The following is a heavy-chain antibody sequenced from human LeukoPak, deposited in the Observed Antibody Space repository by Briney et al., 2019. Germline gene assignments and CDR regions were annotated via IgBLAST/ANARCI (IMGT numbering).Heavy chain of an antibody. J-gene: IGHJ4*02. Sequence: PGRSLRLSCAASGFTFSSSAMPWVRQAPDKGLEWVAVISYDGSSKYYADSVKGRFTISRDNSKNTLYLQMNSLRADDTAVYYCARDRDSSGWYEGFDYWGQGTLVTVSS. D-gene: IGHD6-19*01. CDR3: ARDRDSSGWYEGFDY. CDR1: GFTFSSSA. CDR2: ISYDGSSK. V-gene: IGHV3-30-3*01.